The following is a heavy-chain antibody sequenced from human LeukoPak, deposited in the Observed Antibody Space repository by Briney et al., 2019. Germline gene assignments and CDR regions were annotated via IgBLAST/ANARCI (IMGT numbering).Heavy chain of an antibody. CDR2: ITGNGSTT. CDR1: GFTFNNYA. Sequence: PGGSLRLSCAASGFTFNNYAMTWVRQAPGKGLEWVSGITGNGSTTDYADSVKGRFTISRDNSKNTLYLQMNSLRAEDSAVYYCAKDHYYDSSGHPWGQGTLVTVSS. V-gene: IGHV3-23*01. CDR3: AKDHYYDSSGHP. J-gene: IGHJ5*02. D-gene: IGHD3-22*01.